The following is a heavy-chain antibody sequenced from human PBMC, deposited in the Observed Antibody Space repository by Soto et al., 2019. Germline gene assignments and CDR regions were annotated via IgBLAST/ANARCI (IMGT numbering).Heavy chain of an antibody. V-gene: IGHV3-72*01. CDR2: TRNKANSYSP. Sequence: EVQLVESGGGLVQPGGSLRLSCAASVFTFSDYYMDWVRQVPGKGLEWVGRTRNKANSYSPEYAASVRGRFSISRDESKDSMYLQMYSLKIEDTAVYYCARDTGGSYDYWGQGALVTVSS. CDR3: ARDTGGSYDY. CDR1: VFTFSDYY. J-gene: IGHJ4*02. D-gene: IGHD3-16*01.